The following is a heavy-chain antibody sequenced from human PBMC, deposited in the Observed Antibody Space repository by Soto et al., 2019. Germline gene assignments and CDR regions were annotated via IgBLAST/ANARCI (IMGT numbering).Heavy chain of an antibody. Sequence: PSETLSLTCTVSGGSVSSGSYYWSWIQQPPGKGLEWIGYIYYSGSTNYNPSLKSRVTISVDASKNQFSLKLSSVTAADTAVYYCARVVVTAIRRPNYYYYYGMDVWGQGTTVTVSS. J-gene: IGHJ6*02. CDR3: ARVVVTAIRRPNYYYYYGMDV. CDR2: IYYSGST. V-gene: IGHV4-61*01. CDR1: GGSVSSGSYY. D-gene: IGHD2-21*02.